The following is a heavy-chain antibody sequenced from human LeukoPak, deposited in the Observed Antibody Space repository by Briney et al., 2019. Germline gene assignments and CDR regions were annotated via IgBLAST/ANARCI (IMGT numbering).Heavy chain of an antibody. J-gene: IGHJ6*02. CDR3: ATVGSSTPSYYYYGMDV. D-gene: IGHD6-13*01. CDR2: FDPEDGET. CDR1: GYTLTELS. V-gene: IGHV1-24*01. Sequence: ASVKVSCKVSGYTLTELSMHWVRQASGKGLEWMGGFDPEDGETIYAQKFQGRVTMTEDTSTDTAYMELSSLRSEDTAVYYCATVGSSTPSYYYYGMDVWGQGTTVTVSS.